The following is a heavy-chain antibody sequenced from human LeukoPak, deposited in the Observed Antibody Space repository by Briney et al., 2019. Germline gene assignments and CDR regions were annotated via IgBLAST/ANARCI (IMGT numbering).Heavy chain of an antibody. CDR3: ATVWDAYYYDSSGYSY. CDR1: GYTLTEVS. Sequence: GASVKVSCKVSGYTLTEVSMHWVRQAPGKGLEWMGGFDPEDGETFYAQKFQGRVTMTEDTSTDTAYMELSSLRSEDTAVYYCATVWDAYYYDSSGYSYWGQGTLVTVSS. J-gene: IGHJ4*02. CDR2: FDPEDGET. D-gene: IGHD3-22*01. V-gene: IGHV1-24*01.